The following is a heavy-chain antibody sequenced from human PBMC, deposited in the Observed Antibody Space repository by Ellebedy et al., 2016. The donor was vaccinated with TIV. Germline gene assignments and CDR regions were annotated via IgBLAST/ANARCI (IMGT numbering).Heavy chain of an antibody. CDR2: INPSDSDT. Sequence: GESLKISCKGSGYNFASYWISWVRQMPGKGLEWMGKINPSDSDTNYSPSFQGHVSVSADTSISTAYLPSRGLQTSDTAIHYCATQLERRGGASSWGQGTLVTVSS. D-gene: IGHD5-24*01. CDR1: GYNFASYW. J-gene: IGHJ5*02. CDR3: ATQLERRGGASS. V-gene: IGHV5-10-1*01.